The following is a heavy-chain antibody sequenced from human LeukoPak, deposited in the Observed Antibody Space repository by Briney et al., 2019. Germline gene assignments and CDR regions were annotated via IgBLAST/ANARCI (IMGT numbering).Heavy chain of an antibody. V-gene: IGHV3-53*04. D-gene: IGHD3-9*01. CDR2: IYSGGST. J-gene: IGHJ5*02. CDR1: GYSFTTYW. CDR3: ARAHYGILTGYFDP. Sequence: GESLKISCKGSGYSFTTYWIGWVRQAPGKGLEWVSVIYSGGSTYYADSVKGRFTISRHNSKNTLYLQMNSLRAEDTAVYYCARAHYGILTGYFDPWGQGTLVTVSS.